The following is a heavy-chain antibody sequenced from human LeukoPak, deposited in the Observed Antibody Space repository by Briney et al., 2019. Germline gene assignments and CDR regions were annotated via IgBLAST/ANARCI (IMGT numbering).Heavy chain of an antibody. CDR1: GFTFDDYA. Sequence: GRSLRLSCAASGFTFDDYAMHWVRQAPGKGLEGVSGISWNSGSIGYADSVKGRFTISRDNAKNSLYLQMNSLRAEDTALYYCAKDKWIFGVVMVGGMDVWGQGTTVTVSS. CDR3: AKDKWIFGVVMVGGMDV. D-gene: IGHD3-3*01. CDR2: ISWNSGSI. J-gene: IGHJ6*02. V-gene: IGHV3-9*01.